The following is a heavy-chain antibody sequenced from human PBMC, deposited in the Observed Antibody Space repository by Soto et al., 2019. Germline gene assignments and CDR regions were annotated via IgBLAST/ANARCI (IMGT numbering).Heavy chain of an antibody. CDR3: ARRSGWYGY. Sequence: PSETLSLTCAVYGGSFSCYYWSWIRQPPGKGLEWIGEINHSGSTNYNPSLKSRVTISVDTSKNQFSLKLSSVTAADTAVYYCARRSGWYGYWGQGTLVTVSS. J-gene: IGHJ4*02. CDR2: INHSGST. V-gene: IGHV4-34*01. CDR1: GGSFSCYY. D-gene: IGHD6-19*01.